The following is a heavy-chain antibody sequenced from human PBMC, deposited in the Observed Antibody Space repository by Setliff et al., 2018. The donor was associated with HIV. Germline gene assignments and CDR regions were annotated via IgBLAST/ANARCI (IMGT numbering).Heavy chain of an antibody. CDR2: IIPIFGTA. J-gene: IGHJ4*02. D-gene: IGHD6-13*01. CDR1: GGTFSSYA. Sequence: GASVKVSCKASGGTFSSYAISWVRQAPGQGLEWMGGIIPIFGTANYAQKFQGRVTMTTETSTSTAHMELRSLRSDDTAVYYCARDYGSSPYAVFDSWGQGTLVTVSS. CDR3: ARDYGSSPYAVFDS. V-gene: IGHV1-69*05.